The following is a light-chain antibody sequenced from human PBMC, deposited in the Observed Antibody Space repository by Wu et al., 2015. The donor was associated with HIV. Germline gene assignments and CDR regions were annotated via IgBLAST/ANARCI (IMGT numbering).Light chain of an antibody. J-gene: IGKJ1*01. Sequence: DIPMTQSPSTLSASVGDRVTITCRASQSVSRWLAWLQQKPGKAPKLLIYKTYTLQSGVPSRFSGSGSGTEFNLTISSLQPDDFATYYCQQYNSYRTFGQGTKSGNQT. CDR1: QSVSRW. CDR2: KTY. V-gene: IGKV1-5*03. CDR3: QQYNSYRT.